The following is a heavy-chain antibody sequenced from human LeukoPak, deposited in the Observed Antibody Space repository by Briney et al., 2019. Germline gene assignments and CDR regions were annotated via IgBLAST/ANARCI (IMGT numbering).Heavy chain of an antibody. Sequence: GGSLRLSCAASGFTFSSYWMSWVRQAPGKGLEWAANIKQDGSEKYYVDSVKGRFTISRDNAKNSLYLQMNSLRAEDTAVYYCARDLGWNDDYYYYGMDVWGKGTTVTVSS. J-gene: IGHJ6*04. CDR1: GFTFSSYW. V-gene: IGHV3-7*03. D-gene: IGHD1-1*01. CDR3: ARDLGWNDDYYYYGMDV. CDR2: IKQDGSEK.